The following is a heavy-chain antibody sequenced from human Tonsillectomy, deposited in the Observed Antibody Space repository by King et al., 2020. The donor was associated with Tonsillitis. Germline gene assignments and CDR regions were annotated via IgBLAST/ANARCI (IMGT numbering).Heavy chain of an antibody. Sequence: VQLVESGAEVKKPGASVKVSCKASGYTFTSYYMHWVRQAPGQGLEWMGIINPSDGSTSYAQKIQGRVAMTRDTSTSTVYMELSSRRSEDTAVYYCARAAGHSYGLVGDYWGQGTLVTVSS. J-gene: IGHJ4*02. V-gene: IGHV1-46*01. D-gene: IGHD5-18*01. CDR3: ARAAGHSYGLVGDY. CDR1: GYTFTSYY. CDR2: INPSDGST.